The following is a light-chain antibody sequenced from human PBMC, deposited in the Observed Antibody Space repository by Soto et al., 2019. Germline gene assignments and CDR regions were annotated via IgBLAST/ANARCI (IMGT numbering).Light chain of an antibody. CDR3: QQYFSTPYT. CDR2: WAS. Sequence: DIVMTQSPDSLAVSLGEGATINCKSSQSVLYSSNNKNYLAWYQQKPGQPPKLLIYWASTRESGVPDRFSGSGSGTDFTLTISSLQAEDVAVYYCQQYFSTPYTCGQGTNLEIK. J-gene: IGKJ2*01. CDR1: QSVLYSSNNKNY. V-gene: IGKV4-1*01.